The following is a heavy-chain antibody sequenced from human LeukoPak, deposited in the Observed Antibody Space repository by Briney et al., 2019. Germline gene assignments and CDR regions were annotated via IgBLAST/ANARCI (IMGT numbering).Heavy chain of an antibody. J-gene: IGHJ3*02. CDR2: IYYSGAT. CDR3: ARQVVYYYDSSGSSYAFDI. D-gene: IGHD3-22*01. Sequence: PSETLSLTCTVSGGSISSSSFYWGWIRQPPGKGLEWIGSIYYSGATYYNPSLKSRVTISVDMSNNQFSLKLSSVTAADTVVYYCARQVVYYYDSSGSSYAFDIWGQATMVTVSS. V-gene: IGHV4-39*01. CDR1: GGSISSSSFY.